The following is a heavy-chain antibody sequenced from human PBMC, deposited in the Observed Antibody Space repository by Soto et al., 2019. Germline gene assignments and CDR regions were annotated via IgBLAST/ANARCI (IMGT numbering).Heavy chain of an antibody. Sequence: SGPTLVNPTQPLTLTCTFSGFSLSTIGVGVAWIRQPPGKALEWLALIYWDDDKRYSPSLKSRLSITKDTSKNQVILTLTNMGPVDTAENSCAHSFGMALMGYYTHAMDVWGQGTTVIVSS. V-gene: IGHV2-5*02. CDR2: IYWDDDK. CDR3: AHSFGMALMGYYTHAMDV. D-gene: IGHD2-2*02. J-gene: IGHJ6*01. CDR1: GFSLSTIGVG.